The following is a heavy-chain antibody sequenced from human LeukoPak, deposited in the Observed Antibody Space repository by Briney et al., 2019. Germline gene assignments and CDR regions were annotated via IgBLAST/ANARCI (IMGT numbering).Heavy chain of an antibody. Sequence: SETLSLTCAVYGGSFSGYYWSWIRQSPGKGLEWIGEINHSGSTNYNPSLKSRVTISVDTSKNQFSLKLSSVTAADTAVYYCARGVGYYDFWSGYYKATYYFDYWGQGTLVTVSS. D-gene: IGHD3-3*01. CDR1: GGSFSGYY. CDR2: INHSGST. J-gene: IGHJ4*02. V-gene: IGHV4-34*01. CDR3: ARGVGYYDFWSGYYKATYYFDY.